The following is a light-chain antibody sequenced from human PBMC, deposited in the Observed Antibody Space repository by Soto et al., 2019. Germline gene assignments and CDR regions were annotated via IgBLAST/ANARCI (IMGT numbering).Light chain of an antibody. V-gene: IGLV2-8*01. CDR1: SSDVGGYNY. CDR2: EVN. Sequence: QSALTQPPSASGSPGQSVAISCTGTSSDVGGYNYVSWYQQHPGKAPKLMIYEVNKRPSGVPDRFSGSQSGSSASLAISGLQSEDEADYYCAAWDDNLRGVVFGGGTKLTVL. J-gene: IGLJ2*01. CDR3: AAWDDNLRGVV.